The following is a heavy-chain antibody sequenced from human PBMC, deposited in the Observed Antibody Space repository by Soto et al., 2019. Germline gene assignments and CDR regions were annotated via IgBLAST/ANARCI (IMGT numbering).Heavy chain of an antibody. CDR3: ARGGHCSGGSCYSYYYYYMDV. CDR2: IYYSGST. V-gene: IGHV4-59*01. CDR1: GGSISSYY. D-gene: IGHD2-15*01. Sequence: SETLSLTCTVSGGSISSYYWSWIRQPPGKGLEWIGYIYYSGSTNYNPSLKSRVTISVDTSKNQFSLKLSSVTAADTAVYYCARGGHCSGGSCYSYYYYYMDVWGKGTTVTVSS. J-gene: IGHJ6*03.